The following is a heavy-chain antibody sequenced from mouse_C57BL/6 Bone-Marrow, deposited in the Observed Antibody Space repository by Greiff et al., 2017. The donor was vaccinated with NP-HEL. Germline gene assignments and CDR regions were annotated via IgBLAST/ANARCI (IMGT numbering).Heavy chain of an antibody. CDR2: IDPSGSYT. CDR3: ARYWDRFAY. D-gene: IGHD4-1*01. Sequence: VQLQQPGAELVKPGASVKLSCKASGYTFTSYWMQWVKQRPGQGLEWIGEIDPSGSYTNYNQKFKGKATLTVDTSSSTAYMQLSSLTSEDSAVYYCARYWDRFAYWGQGTLVTVSA. CDR1: GYTFTSYW. J-gene: IGHJ3*01. V-gene: IGHV1-50*01.